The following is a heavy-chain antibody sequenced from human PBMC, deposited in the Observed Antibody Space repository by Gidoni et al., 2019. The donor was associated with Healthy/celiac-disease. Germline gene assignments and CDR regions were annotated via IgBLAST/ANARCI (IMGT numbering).Heavy chain of an antibody. CDR3: ARQDGYNADYYYYGMDV. V-gene: IGHV5-51*01. Sequence: EVQLVPSGAEVKKPGESLKISCKGSGYSFTSYWIGWVRQMPGKGLEWMGIIYPGDSDTRYSPSFQGQVTISADKSISTAYLQWSSLKASDTAMYYCARQDGYNADYYYYGMDVWGQGTTVTVSS. D-gene: IGHD5-12*01. CDR1: GYSFTSYW. J-gene: IGHJ6*02. CDR2: IYPGDSDT.